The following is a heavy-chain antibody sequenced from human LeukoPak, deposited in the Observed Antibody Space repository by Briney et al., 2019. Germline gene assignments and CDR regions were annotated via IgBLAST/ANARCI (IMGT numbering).Heavy chain of an antibody. D-gene: IGHD6-13*01. V-gene: IGHV4-28*03. CDR1: GYSISSSKW. CDR3: ARDRGNYFDY. Sequence: SETLSLTCAVSGYSISSSKWWGWIRQPPGKGLEWIGYIYYSGSTYYNPSLKSRVTISVAPSKNQFSLKLRSVTAPDTAVYYCARDRGNYFDYWGQGTLVTVSS. CDR2: IYYSGST. J-gene: IGHJ4*02.